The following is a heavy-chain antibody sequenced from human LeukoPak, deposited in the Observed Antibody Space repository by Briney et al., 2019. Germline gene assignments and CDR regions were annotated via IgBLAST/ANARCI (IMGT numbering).Heavy chain of an antibody. CDR2: IYTSGST. D-gene: IGHD3-10*01. CDR3: ARGSRFREFDAFDI. J-gene: IGHJ3*02. Sequence: PSETLSLTCAVYGGSFSGYYWSWIRQPAGKGLEWIGRIYTSGSTNYNPSLRSRVTMSVDTSKNQFSLKLSSVTAADTAVYYCARGSRFREFDAFDIWGQGTMVTVSS. CDR1: GGSFSGYY. V-gene: IGHV4-59*10.